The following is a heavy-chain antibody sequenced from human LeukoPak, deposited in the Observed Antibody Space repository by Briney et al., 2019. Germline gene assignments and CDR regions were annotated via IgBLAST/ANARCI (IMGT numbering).Heavy chain of an antibody. CDR1: GFTFSSYS. J-gene: IGHJ3*02. CDR2: ISSSSSYI. Sequence: GGSLRLSCAASGFTFSSYSMTWVRQAPGKGLEWVSSISSSSSYIYYADSVKGRFTISRDNAKNSLYLQMNSLRAEDTAVYYCAREGHDAFDIWGQGTMVTVSS. V-gene: IGHV3-21*01. CDR3: AREGHDAFDI.